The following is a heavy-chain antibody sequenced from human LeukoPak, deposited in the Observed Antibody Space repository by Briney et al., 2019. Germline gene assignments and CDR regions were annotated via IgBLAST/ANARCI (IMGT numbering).Heavy chain of an antibody. J-gene: IGHJ4*02. CDR2: ISGSGDST. D-gene: IGHD5-12*01. CDR3: ARVGYSGYDYDY. CDR1: GFTFSSYA. V-gene: IGHV3-23*01. Sequence: GGSLRLSCEASGFTFSSYAMSWVRQAPGKGLEWVSVISGSGDSTYYADSVEGRCTSSRDNSKDTLYLQMNSLRAEDTAVYYCARVGYSGYDYDYWGQGTLVTVSS.